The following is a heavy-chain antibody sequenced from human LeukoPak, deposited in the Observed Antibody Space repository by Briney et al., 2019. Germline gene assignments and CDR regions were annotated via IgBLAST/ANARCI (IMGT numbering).Heavy chain of an antibody. CDR2: INHSGST. D-gene: IGHD5-18*01. V-gene: IGHV4-34*01. CDR3: ARGSAYSYGYGY. Sequence: ASETLSLTCAVYGGSFSGYYWSWIRQPPGKGLEWIGEINHSGSTNYNPSLKSRVTISVDTSKNQFSLKLSSVTAADTAVYYCARGSAYSYGYGYWGQGTLVTVSS. J-gene: IGHJ4*02. CDR1: GGSFSGYY.